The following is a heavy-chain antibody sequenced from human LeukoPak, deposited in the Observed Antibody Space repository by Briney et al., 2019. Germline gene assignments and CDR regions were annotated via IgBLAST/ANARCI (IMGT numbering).Heavy chain of an antibody. V-gene: IGHV1-69*04. CDR3: ARARDYMEGWFDP. J-gene: IGHJ5*02. CDR1: GGTFSSYA. Sequence: ASVKVSCKASGGTFSSYAISWVRQAPGQGLEWMGRIIPILGIANYAQKFQGRVTITADKSTSTAYMELSSLRSEDTAVYYCARARDYMEGWFDPWAREPWSPSPQ. CDR2: IIPILGIA. D-gene: IGHD4-11*01.